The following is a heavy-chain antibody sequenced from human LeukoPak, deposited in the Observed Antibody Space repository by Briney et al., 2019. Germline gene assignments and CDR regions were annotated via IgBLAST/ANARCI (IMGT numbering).Heavy chain of an antibody. J-gene: IGHJ4*02. CDR1: AFTFNTYW. V-gene: IGHV3-74*01. CDR3: ARGAKWAYYFDY. CDR2: INGDESST. D-gene: IGHD1-26*01. Sequence: GGSLRLSCAASAFTFNTYWMHWVREVPGRGLEWVSRINGDESSTNYADSVKGRFTISRDNAKDTLYLHMNSLTAEDTAVYYCARGAKWAYYFDYWGQGTLVTVSS.